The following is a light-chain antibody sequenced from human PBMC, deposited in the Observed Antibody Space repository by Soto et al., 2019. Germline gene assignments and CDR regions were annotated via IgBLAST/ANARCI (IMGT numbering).Light chain of an antibody. CDR3: QSHDSSLSGSYV. J-gene: IGLJ1*01. V-gene: IGLV1-40*01. CDR1: NSNIGAGYD. Sequence: QSLLTQPPSVSGAPGQRVTISCTGSNSNIGAGYDVYWYQHLPGTAPKLLIYGSTNRPSEVPDRFSGSKSGTSASLAITGLQAEDEADYYCQSHDSSLSGSYVFGTGTKVTVL. CDR2: GST.